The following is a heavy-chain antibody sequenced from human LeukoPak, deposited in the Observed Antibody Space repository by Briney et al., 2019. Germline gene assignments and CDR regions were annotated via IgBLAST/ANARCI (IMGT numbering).Heavy chain of an antibody. J-gene: IGHJ3*02. D-gene: IGHD6-13*01. Sequence: ASVKVSCKASGYIFTGYYMHWVRQAPGQGLEWMGWINPNSGGTYFAQKFQGRVSMTRDTSISTAYMEVSRLRSDDTAVYYCAVLQLGDSFDIWGQGTMVTVSS. CDR1: GYIFTGYY. V-gene: IGHV1-2*02. CDR3: AVLQLGDSFDI. CDR2: INPNSGGT.